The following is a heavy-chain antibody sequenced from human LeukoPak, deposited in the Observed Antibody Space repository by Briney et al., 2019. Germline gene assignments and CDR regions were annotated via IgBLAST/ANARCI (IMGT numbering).Heavy chain of an antibody. Sequence: SETLSLTCTVSGYSISSGYYWTWIRQPPGKGLEWIGSIYHSGSTYYNPSLKSRVTISVDTSKNQFSLKLSSVTAADTAVYYCARAVVMVRGVIIPHFDYWGQGTLVTVSS. CDR1: GYSISSGYY. CDR2: IYHSGST. CDR3: ARAVVMVRGVIIPHFDY. J-gene: IGHJ4*02. V-gene: IGHV4-38-2*02. D-gene: IGHD3-10*01.